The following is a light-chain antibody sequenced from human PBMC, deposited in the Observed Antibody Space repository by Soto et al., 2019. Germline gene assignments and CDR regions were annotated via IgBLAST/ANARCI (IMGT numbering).Light chain of an antibody. V-gene: IGLV2-8*01. J-gene: IGLJ1*01. CDR1: SSDVGGYNY. CDR3: SSYAGINNGV. CDR2: EVS. Sequence: QSALTQPPSASGSPGQSVTISCTGTSSDVGGYNYVSWYQQHPGKAPKLMIYEVSKRPSGVPDRFSGSKSGNTASLTVSGLQAEDEADYYCSSYAGINNGVFGTGTKVTVL.